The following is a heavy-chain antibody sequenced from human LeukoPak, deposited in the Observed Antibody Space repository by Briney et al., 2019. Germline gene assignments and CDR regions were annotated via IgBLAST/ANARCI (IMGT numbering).Heavy chain of an antibody. CDR2: IIPIFGTA. V-gene: IGHV1-69*01. CDR1: GGTFSSYA. CDR3: ARPKGTYDSSGYYYQGFDY. D-gene: IGHD3-22*01. J-gene: IGHJ4*02. Sequence: SVKVSCKASGGTFSSYAISWMRQAPGQGLEWMGGIIPIFGTANYAQKFQGRVTITADESTSTAYMELSSLRSEDTAVYYCARPKGTYDSSGYYYQGFDYWGQGTLVTVSS.